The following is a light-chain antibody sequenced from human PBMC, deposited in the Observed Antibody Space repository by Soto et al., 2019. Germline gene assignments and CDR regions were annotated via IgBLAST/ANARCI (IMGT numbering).Light chain of an antibody. CDR2: DDR. CDR3: QVWDSSGDHPV. V-gene: IGLV3-21*02. Sequence: SYELTQPPSVSGAPGQTARITCGGNNIGSKSVHWYQQKPGQAPVLVVYDDRDRPSGIPERFSGSNSGNTATLTISKVEPGDEADYYCQVWDSSGDHPVFGGGTKLTVL. CDR1: NIGSKS. J-gene: IGLJ2*01.